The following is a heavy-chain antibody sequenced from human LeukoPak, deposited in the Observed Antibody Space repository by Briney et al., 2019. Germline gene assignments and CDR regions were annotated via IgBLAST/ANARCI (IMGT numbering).Heavy chain of an antibody. CDR3: ARGRHYGGLFDY. CDR1: GGSISSSSYY. V-gene: IGHV4-61*05. Sequence: SETLSLTCTVSGGSISSSSYYWGWIRQPPGKGLEWIGYIYYSGSTNYNPSLKSRVTISVDTSKNQFSLKLSSVTAADTAVYYCARGRHYGGLFDYWGQGTLVTVSS. J-gene: IGHJ4*02. CDR2: IYYSGST. D-gene: IGHD4-23*01.